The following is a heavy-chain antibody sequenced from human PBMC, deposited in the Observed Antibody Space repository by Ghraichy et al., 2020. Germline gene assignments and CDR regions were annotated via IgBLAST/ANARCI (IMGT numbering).Heavy chain of an antibody. CDR2: ITGSGDAT. J-gene: IGHJ6*03. CDR1: GFTFKNYA. Sequence: GGSLRLSCAASGFTFKNYAMTWVRQAPGKGLEWVATITGSGDATGYADSVKGRFTISRDNSKNTLNLQIISLGAEDTAVYFGARDGSAVPGSYFYYMDVWGRGTTVTVSS. D-gene: IGHD6-19*01. V-gene: IGHV3-23*01. CDR3: ARDGSAVPGSYFYYMDV.